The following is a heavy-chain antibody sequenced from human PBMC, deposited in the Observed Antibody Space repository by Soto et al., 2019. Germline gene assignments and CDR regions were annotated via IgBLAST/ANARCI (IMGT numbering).Heavy chain of an antibody. CDR2: IWYDGSNK. CDR3: ASLSGSFVDD. D-gene: IGHD1-26*01. CDR1: GFTFSSYG. Sequence: QVQLVESGGGVVQPGRSLRLSCAASGFTFSSYGMHWVRQAPGKGLEWVAVIWYDGSNKYYADSVKGRFTISRDNSKNTLYLQMNSLRAEDTAVYYCASLSGSFVDDWCQGTLVTVSS. V-gene: IGHV3-33*01. J-gene: IGHJ4*02.